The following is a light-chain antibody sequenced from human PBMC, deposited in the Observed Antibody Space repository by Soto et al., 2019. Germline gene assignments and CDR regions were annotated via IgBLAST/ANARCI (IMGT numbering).Light chain of an antibody. V-gene: IGLV2-14*01. Sequence: QSVLTQPASVSGSPGQSITISCTGTSSDVGGYNFVSWHQHHPAKAPKLIIYEVSNRPSGVSDRFSGSKSGDTASLTISGLQAEDEADYYCSSYTSSSTRVFGTGTMLTVL. J-gene: IGLJ1*01. CDR2: EVS. CDR3: SSYTSSSTRV. CDR1: SSDVGGYNF.